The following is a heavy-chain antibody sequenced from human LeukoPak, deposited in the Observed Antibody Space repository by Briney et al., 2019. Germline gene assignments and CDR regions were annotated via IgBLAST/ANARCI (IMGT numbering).Heavy chain of an antibody. V-gene: IGHV3-11*01. CDR3: ARASYCSSTSCPKTYYYYGMDV. J-gene: IGHJ6*02. CDR2: ISSSGSTI. D-gene: IGHD2-2*01. CDR1: GFTFSDYY. Sequence: NSGGSLRLSCAASGFTFSDYYMSWIRQAPGKGLEWVLYISSSGSTIYYADSVKGRFTISRGNAKNSLYLQMNSLRAEDTAVYYCARASYCSSTSCPKTYYYYGMDVWGQGTTVTVSS.